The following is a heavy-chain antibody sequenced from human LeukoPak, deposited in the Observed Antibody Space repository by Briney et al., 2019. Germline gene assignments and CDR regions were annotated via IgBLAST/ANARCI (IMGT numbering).Heavy chain of an antibody. CDR3: ASDSGYDNWFDP. V-gene: IGHV4-59*01. D-gene: IGHD3-22*01. CDR1: GGSISSYY. CDR2: IYYSGST. J-gene: IGHJ5*02. Sequence: SETLSLTCTVSGGSISSYYWSWIRQPPGKGLEWIGYIYYSGSTNYNPSPKSRVTISVDTSKNPFSLKLSSVTAADTAVYYCASDSGYDNWFDPWGQGTLVTVSS.